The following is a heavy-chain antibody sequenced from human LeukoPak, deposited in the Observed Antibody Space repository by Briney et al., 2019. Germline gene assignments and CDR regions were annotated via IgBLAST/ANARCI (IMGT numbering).Heavy chain of an antibody. CDR1: GGSISSSNYY. V-gene: IGHV4-39*01. CDR3: ARLFVGSSTGRSLDY. CDR2: IYYSGST. J-gene: IGHJ4*02. Sequence: SETLSLTCTVSGGSISSSNYYWGRIRQPPGKGLEWIGSIYYSGSTYYNPSLKSRVTISVDTSKNQFSLKLSSVTAADTAVYYCARLFVGSSTGRSLDYWGQGTLVTVSS. D-gene: IGHD6-13*01.